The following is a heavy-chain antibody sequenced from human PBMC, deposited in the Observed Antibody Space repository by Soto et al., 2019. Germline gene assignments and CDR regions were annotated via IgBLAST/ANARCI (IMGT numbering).Heavy chain of an antibody. CDR3: ARVCIAARPGCYYYGMDV. CDR1: GDSVSSNSAA. V-gene: IGHV6-1*01. CDR2: TYYRSKWYN. J-gene: IGHJ6*02. Sequence: SQTLSLTCAISGDSVSSNSAAWNWIRQSPSRGLEWLGRTYYRSKWYNDYAVSVKSRITINPDTSKNQFSLQLNSVTPEDTAVYYCARVCIAARPGCYYYGMDVWGQGTTVTVSS. D-gene: IGHD6-6*01.